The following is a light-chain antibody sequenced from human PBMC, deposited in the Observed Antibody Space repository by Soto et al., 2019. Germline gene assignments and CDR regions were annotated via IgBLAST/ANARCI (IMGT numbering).Light chain of an antibody. CDR1: SGDVGTYNL. J-gene: IGLJ3*02. V-gene: IGLV2-23*01. Sequence: QSALTQPASVSGSPGQSITISCTGTSGDVGTYNLVSWYQQHPGKAPQLMIYESSKRPSGVSNRFSGSRSGNTASLTISGLQAEDKADYYCCSFAHRSTLVFGGGTKLTVL. CDR3: CSFAHRSTLV. CDR2: ESS.